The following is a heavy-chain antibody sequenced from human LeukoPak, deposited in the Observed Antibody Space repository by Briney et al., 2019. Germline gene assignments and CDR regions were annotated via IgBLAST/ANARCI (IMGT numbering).Heavy chain of an antibody. CDR2: IYYSGST. D-gene: IGHD6-13*01. CDR3: ARDLSIVAAAGFLGIPWDV. J-gene: IGHJ6*04. CDR1: GGSISSSNYS. Sequence: SETLSLTCTVSGGSISSSNYSWGWIRQPPGKGLEWIGRIYYSGSTYYNPSLKSRVTISVDTSKNQFSLKLSSVTAADTAVYYCARDLSIVAAAGFLGIPWDVWGKGTTVTVSS. V-gene: IGHV4-39*07.